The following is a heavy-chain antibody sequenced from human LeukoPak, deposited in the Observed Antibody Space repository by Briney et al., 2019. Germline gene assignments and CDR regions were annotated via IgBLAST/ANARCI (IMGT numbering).Heavy chain of an antibody. CDR3: GRPVDTTTLDAFVF. CDR1: GYSFTNYW. CDR2: IYLGDSDT. V-gene: IGHV5-51*01. D-gene: IGHD5-18*01. J-gene: IGHJ3*01. Sequence: GESLKISCKGSGYSFTNYWIGWVRQMPGKGLEWMGIIYLGDSDTRYSPSFQGQVTISADKSISTAYLQWSRLKASDTAMYYCGRPVDTTTLDAFVFWGQGTMVTVSS.